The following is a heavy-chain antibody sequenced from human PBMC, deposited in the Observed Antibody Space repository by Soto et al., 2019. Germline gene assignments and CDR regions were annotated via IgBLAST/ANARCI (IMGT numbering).Heavy chain of an antibody. V-gene: IGHV1-24*01. D-gene: IGHD3-16*02. CDR2: FDPEDGET. CDR3: ATDLARELSSPDFDD. Sequence: ASVKVSCKVSGYTLTELSMHWVRQAPGKGLEWMGGFDPEDGETIYAQKFQGRVTMTEDTSTDTAYMELSSLRSEVTAVYYCATDLARELSSPDFDDWGQGALVTVAS. CDR1: GYTLTELS. J-gene: IGHJ4*02.